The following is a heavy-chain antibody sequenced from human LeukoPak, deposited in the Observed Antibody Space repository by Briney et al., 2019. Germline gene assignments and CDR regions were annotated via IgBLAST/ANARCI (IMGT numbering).Heavy chain of an antibody. V-gene: IGHV3-74*01. J-gene: IGHJ6*02. CDR3: ARDAVDTANAV. CDR1: GFTFTTYW. D-gene: IGHD5-18*01. CDR2: IKSDRSTT. Sequence: LPGGSLRLSCAASGFTFTTYWMHWVRQAPGKGLVWVSHIKSDRSTTSYADAVKGRFTISRDNAKNTLYLQMNSLRAEDTAVYYCARDAVDTANAVWGQGTTVTVSS.